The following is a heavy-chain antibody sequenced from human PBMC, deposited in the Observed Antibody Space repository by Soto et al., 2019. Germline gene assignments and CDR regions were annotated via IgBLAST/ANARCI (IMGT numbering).Heavy chain of an antibody. D-gene: IGHD3-3*01. CDR1: GGTFSSYT. V-gene: IGHV1-69*02. J-gene: IGHJ4*02. CDR2: IIPILGIT. Sequence: GTSVKVSCEASGGTFSSYTISWLRQAPGQVLEWMGSIIPILGITNYAQKFQGRVTMTEDTSTGTAYMELSSLRSEDTAVYYCATTRSTIFGVVSPYFDYWGQGTLVTVSS. CDR3: ATTRSTIFGVVSPYFDY.